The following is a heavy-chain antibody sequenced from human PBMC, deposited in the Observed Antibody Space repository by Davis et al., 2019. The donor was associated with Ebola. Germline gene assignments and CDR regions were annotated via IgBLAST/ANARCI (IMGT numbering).Heavy chain of an antibody. CDR1: GCTFSSYA. J-gene: IGHJ5*02. V-gene: IGHV1-69*06. CDR3: ARRAQHPRRAWFDP. Sequence: SVKVSCKASGCTFSSYAISWVRQAPGQGLEWMGGIIPIFGTANYAQKFQGRVTITADKSTSTAYMELSSLRSEDTAVYYCARRAQHPRRAWFDPWGQGTLVTVSS. D-gene: IGHD3-10*01. CDR2: IIPIFGTA.